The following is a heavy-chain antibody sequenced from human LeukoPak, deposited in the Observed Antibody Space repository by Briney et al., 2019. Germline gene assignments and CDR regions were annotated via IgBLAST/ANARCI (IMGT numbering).Heavy chain of an antibody. D-gene: IGHD5-18*01. Sequence: SETLSLTCTVSGGSISTYYWSWIRQPPGKGLEWIGYIYYSGSINYNPSLKSRVAISVDTSKNQFSLKLSSVTAADTAVYYCARSRGYSYGTTFLDYWGQGTLVTVSS. CDR1: GGSISTYY. J-gene: IGHJ4*02. CDR3: ARSRGYSYGTTFLDY. CDR2: IYYSGSI. V-gene: IGHV4-59*08.